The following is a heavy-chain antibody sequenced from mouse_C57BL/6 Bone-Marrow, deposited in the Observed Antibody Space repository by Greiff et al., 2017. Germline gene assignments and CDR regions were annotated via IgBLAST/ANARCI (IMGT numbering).Heavy chain of an antibody. J-gene: IGHJ4*01. CDR2: IDPENGDT. Sequence: EVQLQESGAELVRPGASVMLSCTASGFNIKDDYMHWVKQRPEQGLEWVGWIDPENGDTEYASKFQGKATFTVDTSSNTAYLQLSSLTSEDTAVYYCTTYGSSSYYYAMDYWGQGTSVTVSS. D-gene: IGHD1-1*01. CDR3: TTYGSSSYYYAMDY. V-gene: IGHV14-4*01. CDR1: GFNIKDDY.